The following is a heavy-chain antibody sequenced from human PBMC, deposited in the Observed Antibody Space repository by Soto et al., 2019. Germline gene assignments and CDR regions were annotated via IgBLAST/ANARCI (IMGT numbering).Heavy chain of an antibody. CDR3: SKGEMSTIRNSFDP. J-gene: IGHJ5*02. D-gene: IGHD1-7*01. V-gene: IGHV3-23*01. CDR2: LSRSGGAT. Sequence: GGSLRLSCTASGFNTRFYSMSWVRQTPGKGLEWVAALSRSGGATYYADSVRGRFTISRDASKDTLFLQMSNLRAEDTAMYYCSKGEMSTIRNSFDPWGQGTLVTVSS. CDR1: GFNTRFYS.